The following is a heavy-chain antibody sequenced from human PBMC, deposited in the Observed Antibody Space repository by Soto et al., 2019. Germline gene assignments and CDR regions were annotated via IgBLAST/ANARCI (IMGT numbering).Heavy chain of an antibody. D-gene: IGHD3-9*01. CDR1: GYTFTSYG. CDR2: ISAYNGNT. CDR3: ARDYNDILTGYVPTDY. V-gene: IGHV1-18*01. Sequence: QVQLVQSGAEVKKPGASVKVSCKASGYTFTSYGISWVRQAPGQGLEWMGWISAYNGNTNYAQKLQGRVTMTTDTATSTAYMELRSLRSDDTAVYYCARDYNDILTGYVPTDYWGQGTLVTVSS. J-gene: IGHJ4*02.